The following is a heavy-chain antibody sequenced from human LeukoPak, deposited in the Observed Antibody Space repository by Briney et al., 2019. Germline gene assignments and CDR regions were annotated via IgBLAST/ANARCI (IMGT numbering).Heavy chain of an antibody. CDR1: GYRFTSYW. Sequence: GGALQISFHGSGYRFTSYWIGRVRQLPGKGLEWMGIIYPGDSDTRYSPPFQGQVTISADKSNSTAYLQWSSLKASDTAMYYCSRSTYYDSSGYYSDWFDPWGQGTLVTVSS. V-gene: IGHV5-51*01. CDR3: SRSTYYDSSGYYSDWFDP. D-gene: IGHD3-22*01. CDR2: IYPGDSDT. J-gene: IGHJ5*02.